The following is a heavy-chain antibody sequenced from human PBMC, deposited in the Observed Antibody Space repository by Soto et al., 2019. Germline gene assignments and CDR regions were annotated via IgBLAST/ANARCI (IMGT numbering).Heavy chain of an antibody. CDR1: GFTFSDYY. Sequence: GGSLRLSCAASGFTFSDYYMSWIRQAPGKGLEWVSYISSSGSTIYYADSVKGRFTISRDNAKNSLYLQMNSLRAEDTAVYYCAREVGYCSGGSCYSGVVNWFDPWGQGTLVTVSS. J-gene: IGHJ5*02. CDR2: ISSSGSTI. D-gene: IGHD2-15*01. V-gene: IGHV3-11*01. CDR3: AREVGYCSGGSCYSGVVNWFDP.